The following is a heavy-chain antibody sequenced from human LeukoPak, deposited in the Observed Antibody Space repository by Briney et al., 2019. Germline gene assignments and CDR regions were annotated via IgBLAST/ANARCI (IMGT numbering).Heavy chain of an antibody. D-gene: IGHD3-22*01. CDR3: ARSSGYYHFDY. CDR1: GYTFTSYD. V-gene: IGHV1-8*01. CDR2: MNPNSGNT. Sequence: ASVKVSCKASGYTFTSYDINWVRQATGQGLEWMGWMNPNSGNTGYAQKFQGRVTITADKSTSTAYMELSSLRSEDTAVYYCARSSGYYHFDYWGQGTLVTVSS. J-gene: IGHJ4*02.